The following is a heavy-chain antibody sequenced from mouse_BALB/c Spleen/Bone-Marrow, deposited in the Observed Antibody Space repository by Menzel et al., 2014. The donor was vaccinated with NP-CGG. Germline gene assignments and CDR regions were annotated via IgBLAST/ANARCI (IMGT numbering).Heavy chain of an antibody. J-gene: IGHJ4*01. Sequence: QVQLQQSGPELVKPGASVKISCEASGYSFTSYYIHWVKQRPGQGLEWIGWIFPGSGNIKYDEKFKGEATLTADTSSSTAYMRLSSLTSEDSAVYFCARRGNWGYAMDYWGQGTSVTVSS. D-gene: IGHD2-1*01. V-gene: IGHV1-66*01. CDR3: ARRGNWGYAMDY. CDR2: IFPGSGNI. CDR1: GYSFTSYY.